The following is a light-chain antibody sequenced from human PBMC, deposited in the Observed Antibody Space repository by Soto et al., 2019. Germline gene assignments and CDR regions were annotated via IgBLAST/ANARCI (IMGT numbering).Light chain of an antibody. CDR2: AAS. Sequence: EIVMTQSPATLSVSPGERATLSCRASQSVSSNLAWYQQKPGQAPRLLIYAASTRATGIPERFSGIWSGTEFTLTISSLQSEDLAVYYCQQYDNWLRTFGQGTKLEIK. J-gene: IGKJ2*01. V-gene: IGKV3-15*01. CDR3: QQYDNWLRT. CDR1: QSVSSN.